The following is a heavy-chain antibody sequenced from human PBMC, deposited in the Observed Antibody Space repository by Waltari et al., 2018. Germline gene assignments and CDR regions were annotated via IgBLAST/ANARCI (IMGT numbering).Heavy chain of an antibody. V-gene: IGHV3-23*04. J-gene: IGHJ5*02. D-gene: IGHD6-19*01. CDR2: ISEVGGST. Sequence: EVQLVESGGDLVQPGGSLRLSCAASGFTFSSHAMSWVRPAPGKGLEWFSTISEVGGSTYYADSVKGRFTISRDNSKDTLYLQMNTLRVEDTAIYYCAKDRRVQTGVGVAWWNNWFDPWGQGTLVTVSS. CDR1: GFTFSSHA. CDR3: AKDRRVQTGVGVAWWNNWFDP.